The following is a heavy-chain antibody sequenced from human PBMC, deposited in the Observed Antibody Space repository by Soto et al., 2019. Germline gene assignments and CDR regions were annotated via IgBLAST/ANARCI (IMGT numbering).Heavy chain of an antibody. V-gene: IGHV2-5*02. CDR2: IYWDDDK. Sequence: QITLKESGPTLVKPTQTLTLTCTFSGFSLSTSGVGVGWIRQPPGKALEWLALIYWDDDKRYSPSLKSRLTITKDTSKNQVVLTMTNMDPVDTATYYCAHRRDLEYTAGYGAFDIWGQGTMVTVSS. J-gene: IGHJ3*02. CDR1: GFSLSTSGVG. D-gene: IGHD3-3*01. CDR3: AHRRDLEYTAGYGAFDI.